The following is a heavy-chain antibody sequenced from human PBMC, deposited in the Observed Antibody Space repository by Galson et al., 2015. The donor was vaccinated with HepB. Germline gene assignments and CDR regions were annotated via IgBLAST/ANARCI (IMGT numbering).Heavy chain of an antibody. CDR1: GSSFSSYT. Sequence: SLRLSCAASGSSFSSYTMNWVRQTPGKGLQWVSYISTNGATIHYADSVKGRFTIARDNAKNTMWLQMNSLRAEDTAVYYCATTKFGSCAYWTFEIWGRGTLVTVSS. V-gene: IGHV3-48*04. CDR2: ISTNGATI. D-gene: IGHD3-16*01. J-gene: IGHJ3*02. CDR3: ATTKFGSCAYWTFEI.